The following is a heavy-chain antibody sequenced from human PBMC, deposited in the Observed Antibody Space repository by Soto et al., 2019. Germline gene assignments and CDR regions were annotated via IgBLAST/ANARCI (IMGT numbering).Heavy chain of an antibody. D-gene: IGHD6-19*01. CDR3: VRALPVTGFFDS. CDR2: TFYRSKWYN. Sequence: SQTLSLTCAISGDSVSSNSAAWSWIRQSPSRGLEWLGRTFYRSKWYNDYAPSVKGRITINPDTSRNQLSLQLNSVTPEDTAVYYCVRALPVTGFFDSWGQGTLVTVSS. CDR1: GDSVSSNSAA. J-gene: IGHJ4*02. V-gene: IGHV6-1*01.